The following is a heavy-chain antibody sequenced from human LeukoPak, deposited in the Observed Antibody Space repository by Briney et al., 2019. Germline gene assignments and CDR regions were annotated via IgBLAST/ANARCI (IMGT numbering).Heavy chain of an antibody. CDR1: GYTFTSYD. D-gene: IGHD6-19*01. V-gene: IGHV1-8*01. CDR3: ARGLRIAVAGTQSYYFDY. Sequence: ASVKVSCKASGYTFTSYDINWVRQATGQGLEWMGWMNPNSSNTGYAQKFQGRVTMTRNTSISTAYMELSSLRSEDTAVYYCARGLRIAVAGTQSYYFDYWGQGTLVTVSS. CDR2: MNPNSSNT. J-gene: IGHJ4*02.